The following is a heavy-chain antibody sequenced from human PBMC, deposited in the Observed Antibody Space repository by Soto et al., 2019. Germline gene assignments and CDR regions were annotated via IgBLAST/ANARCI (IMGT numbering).Heavy chain of an antibody. D-gene: IGHD6-19*01. CDR1: GGSISSGGYY. J-gene: IGHJ6*02. V-gene: IGHV4-31*03. CDR3: ARVQPPRIAVAYYYYYGMDV. Sequence: KASETLSLTCTVSGGSISSGGYYWSWIRQHPGKGLEWIGYIYYSGSTYYNPSLKSRVTISVDTSKNQFSLKLSSVTAADTAVYYCARVQPPRIAVAYYYYYGMDVWGQGTTVTVSS. CDR2: IYYSGST.